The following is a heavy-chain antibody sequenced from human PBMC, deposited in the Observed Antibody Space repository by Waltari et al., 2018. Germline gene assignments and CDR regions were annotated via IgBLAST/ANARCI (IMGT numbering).Heavy chain of an antibody. CDR1: TGTIRSRSDY. Sequence: QLQLQESGTGLVKPSETLSLTCTVSTGTIRSRSDYWAWIRQPPGKGLEWIGSIFYSGVTNSNADLTSRVTMSTCTSRNQYSLQLNSVTAADTAMYYCAGEARGRVAYWSQGTLITFSS. J-gene: IGHJ4*02. D-gene: IGHD3-10*01. CDR2: IFYSGVT. CDR3: AGEARGRVAY. V-gene: IGHV4-39*07.